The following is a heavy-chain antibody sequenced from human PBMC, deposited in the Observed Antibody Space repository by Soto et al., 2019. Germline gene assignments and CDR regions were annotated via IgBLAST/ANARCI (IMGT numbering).Heavy chain of an antibody. CDR1: GYSFTSYW. Sequence: GESLKISCKGSGYSFTSYWIGWVRQMPGKGLEWMGRIDPSDSYTNYSPSFQGHVTISADKSISTAYLQWSSLKASDTAMYYCARRDEYHWDYWGQGTLVTVSS. CDR3: ARRDEYHWDY. J-gene: IGHJ4*02. D-gene: IGHD1-1*01. CDR2: IDPSDSYT. V-gene: IGHV5-10-1*01.